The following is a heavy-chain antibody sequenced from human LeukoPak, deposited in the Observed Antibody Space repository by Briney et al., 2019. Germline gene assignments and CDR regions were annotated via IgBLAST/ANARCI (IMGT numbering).Heavy chain of an antibody. CDR2: ISAYNVNT. CDR1: GYTXTSYG. D-gene: IGHD1-26*01. V-gene: IGHV1-18*01. J-gene: IGHJ3*02. CDR3: AASPAREQYAFDI. Sequence: VRVSCKASGYTXTSYGISWVRQAPGQGLEWMGWISAYNVNTNDAQKLQGRVTMTTDTSTTTAYMELRSLRSDDTAVYYCAASPAREQYAFDIWGQGTMVTVSS.